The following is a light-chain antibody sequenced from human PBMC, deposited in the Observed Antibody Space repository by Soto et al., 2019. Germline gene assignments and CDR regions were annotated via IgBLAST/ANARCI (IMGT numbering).Light chain of an antibody. CDR3: QSYDSSLGGSYV. Sequence: QSALTQPPSVSGAPGQRVTISCTGTSSNIGTGFDVHWYQQLPGTAPKLLIYGNNNRPSGVPDRFSGSKSGTSASLAITGLQAEDEADYYCQSYDSSLGGSYVFGTGTKVTV. V-gene: IGLV1-40*01. J-gene: IGLJ1*01. CDR2: GNN. CDR1: SSNIGTGFD.